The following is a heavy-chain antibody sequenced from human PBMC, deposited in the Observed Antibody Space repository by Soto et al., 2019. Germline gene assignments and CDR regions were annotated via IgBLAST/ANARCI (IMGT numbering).Heavy chain of an antibody. CDR1: GYTFTSYY. V-gene: IGHV1-46*01. J-gene: IGHJ6*02. D-gene: IGHD3-3*01. CDR2: INPSGGST. Sequence: ASVKVSCKASGYTFTSYYMHWVRQAPGQGLEWMGIINPSGGSTSYAQKFQGRVTMTRDTSTSTVYMELSSLRSEDTAVYYCARDLLRITIFGVVISWVGYGMDVWGQGTTVTVSS. CDR3: ARDLLRITIFGVVISWVGYGMDV.